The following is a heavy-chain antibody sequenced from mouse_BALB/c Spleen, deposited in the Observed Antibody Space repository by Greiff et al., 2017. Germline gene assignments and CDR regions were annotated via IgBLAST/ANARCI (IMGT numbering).Heavy chain of an antibody. D-gene: IGHD4-1*01. Sequence: VQLQQSGPGLVAPSQSLSITCTVSGFSLTSYGVHWVHQPPGKGLEWLGVIWAGGSTNYNSALMSRLSISKDNSKSQVFLKMNSLQTDDTAMYYCARDLTGMEYYFDYWGQGTTLTVSA. CDR1: GFSLTSYG. CDR3: ARDLTGMEYYFDY. V-gene: IGHV2-9*02. CDR2: IWAGGST. J-gene: IGHJ2*01.